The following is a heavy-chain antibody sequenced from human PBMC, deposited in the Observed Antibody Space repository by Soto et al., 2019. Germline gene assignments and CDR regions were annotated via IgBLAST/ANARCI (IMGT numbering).Heavy chain of an antibody. J-gene: IGHJ5*01. Sequence: GGSLRLSCAASGFTFSDYAMSWVRQAPGKGLEWVSGISDSGGTTYYADSLKGRFSISRDNSKKTLYLQMSSLRGEDTAVYYCAKDLRYYGSGPSGWFDSWGQGTLVTVSS. CDR1: GFTFSDYA. D-gene: IGHD3-10*01. CDR2: ISDSGGTT. CDR3: AKDLRYYGSGPSGWFDS. V-gene: IGHV3-23*01.